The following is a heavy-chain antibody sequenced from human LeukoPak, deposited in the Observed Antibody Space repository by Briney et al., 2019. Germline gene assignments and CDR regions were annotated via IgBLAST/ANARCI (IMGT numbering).Heavy chain of an antibody. Sequence: GGSLRLSCTVSGFTFDDYAMHWVRHTPGKGLEWVAGITWNRDNIGYGDSVKGRFTISRDNSKNTPYLQMNSLRAEDTAVYYCAKDTHKGHLWGEAPAGVGYWGQGTLVTVSS. J-gene: IGHJ4*02. CDR1: GFTFDDYA. CDR2: ITWNRDNI. CDR3: AKDTHKGHLWGEAPAGVGY. D-gene: IGHD3-16*01. V-gene: IGHV3-9*01.